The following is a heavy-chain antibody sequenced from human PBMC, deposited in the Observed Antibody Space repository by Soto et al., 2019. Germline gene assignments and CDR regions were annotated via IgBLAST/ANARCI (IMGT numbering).Heavy chain of an antibody. CDR2: INHSGST. CDR1: GGSFSGYY. Sequence: QVQLQQWGAGLLKPSETLSLTCAVYGGSFSGYYWSWIRQPPGKGLEWIGEINHSGSTNYNPSLKSRLTISVDTSKNQFSLKLSSVTAADTAVYYCAGGYCSSTSCYYYYYGMDVWGQGTTVTVSS. J-gene: IGHJ6*02. V-gene: IGHV4-34*01. D-gene: IGHD2-2*01. CDR3: AGGYCSSTSCYYYYYGMDV.